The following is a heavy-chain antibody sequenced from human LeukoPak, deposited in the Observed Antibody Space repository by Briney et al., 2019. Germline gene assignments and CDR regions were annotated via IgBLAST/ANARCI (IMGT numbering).Heavy chain of an antibody. CDR1: GYSISSGYY. CDR3: AGLVPAAIRGYFQH. J-gene: IGHJ1*01. CDR2: IYHSGST. D-gene: IGHD2-2*01. V-gene: IGHV4-38-2*01. Sequence: PSETLSLTCAASGYSISSGYYWGWIRQPPGKGLEWIGSIYHSGSTYYNPSLKSRVTISVDTSKNQFSLKLSSVTAADTAVYYCAGLVPAAIRGYFQHWGQGTLVTVSS.